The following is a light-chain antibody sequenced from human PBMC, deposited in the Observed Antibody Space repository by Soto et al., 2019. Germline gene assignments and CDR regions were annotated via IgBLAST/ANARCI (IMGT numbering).Light chain of an antibody. J-gene: IGLJ1*01. Sequence: QSALTQPASVSGCPGQSITISCTGTSSDIGVYKYVSWYQQHPGKPPKFIIYEVSNRPSGVSDRFSGSKSGNTASLTISGLQAEDEADYYCSSYTKVDTQVFGTGTKVTVL. CDR3: SSYTKVDTQV. V-gene: IGLV2-14*01. CDR1: SSDIGVYKY. CDR2: EVS.